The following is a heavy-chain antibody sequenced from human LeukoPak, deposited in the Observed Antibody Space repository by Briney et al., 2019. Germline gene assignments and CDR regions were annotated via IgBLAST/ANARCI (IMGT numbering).Heavy chain of an antibody. CDR2: IYYSGST. J-gene: IGHJ4*02. Sequence: SETLSLTCTVSGGSISSYYWSWIRQPPGKGLEWIGYIYYSGSTNYNPSLKSRVTISVDTPKNQFSLKLSSVTAADTAVYYCARHSLGYRYGLFDYWGQGTLVTVSS. CDR3: ARHSLGYRYGLFDY. D-gene: IGHD5-18*01. V-gene: IGHV4-59*08. CDR1: GGSISSYY.